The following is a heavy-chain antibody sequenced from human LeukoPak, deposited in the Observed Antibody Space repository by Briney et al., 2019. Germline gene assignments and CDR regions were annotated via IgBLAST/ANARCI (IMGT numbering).Heavy chain of an antibody. CDR1: GFTFSSYG. CDR2: IRYDGINK. Sequence: GGSLRLSCAASGFTFSSYGMHWVRQAPGKGLEWVAFIRYDGINKYYADSVKGRFTISRDNAKNSLYLQMNSLRAEDTAVYYCARVPYNWNYDGYYYYMDVWGKGTPVTVSS. D-gene: IGHD1-7*01. CDR3: ARVPYNWNYDGYYYYMDV. V-gene: IGHV3-30*02. J-gene: IGHJ6*03.